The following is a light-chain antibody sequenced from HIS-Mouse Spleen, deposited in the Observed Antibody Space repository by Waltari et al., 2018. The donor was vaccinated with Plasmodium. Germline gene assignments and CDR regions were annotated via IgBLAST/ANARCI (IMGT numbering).Light chain of an antibody. CDR3: GTWDSSLSAGVV. CDR1: TSNIGNDS. V-gene: IGLV1-51*01. J-gene: IGLJ2*01. Sequence: QSVLTQPPSVSAAPGQKVTISCSVSTSNIGNDSVSLSRQLPGTAPKLPIYDKNKRPSGIPDRFSGSKSGTSATLGITGLQTGDEADYYCGTWDSSLSAGVVFGGGTKLTVL. CDR2: DKN.